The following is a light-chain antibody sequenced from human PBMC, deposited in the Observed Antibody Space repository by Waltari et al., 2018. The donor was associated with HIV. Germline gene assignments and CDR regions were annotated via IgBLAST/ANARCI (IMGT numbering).Light chain of an antibody. CDR2: DVS. CDR3: SSFTSSITIV. V-gene: IGLV2-14*03. J-gene: IGLJ2*01. Sequence: QSALTQPASVSGSPGQSIPISCTGTSSDIGGYNYVFWYQQHPGKAPKLMIYDVSARPSGVSSRFSGSKSGNTASLTISGLQAEDEADYYCSSFTSSITIVFGGGTKLTVL. CDR1: SSDIGGYNY.